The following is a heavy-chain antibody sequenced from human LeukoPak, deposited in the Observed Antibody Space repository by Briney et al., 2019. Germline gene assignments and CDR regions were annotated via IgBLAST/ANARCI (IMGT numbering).Heavy chain of an antibody. CDR1: GGSFSGYY. D-gene: IGHD2-8*01. Sequence: PSETLSLTCAVYGGSFSGYYWSWIRQPPGKGLEWIGEINHSGSTNYNPSLKSRVTISVDTSKNQFSLKLSSVTAADTAVYYCARSVLSCTNGVCYTDWFDPWGQGTLVTVSS. CDR2: INHSGST. CDR3: ARSVLSCTNGVCYTDWFDP. V-gene: IGHV4-34*01. J-gene: IGHJ5*02.